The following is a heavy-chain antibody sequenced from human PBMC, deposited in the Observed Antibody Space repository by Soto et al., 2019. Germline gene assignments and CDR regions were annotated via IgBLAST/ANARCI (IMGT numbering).Heavy chain of an antibody. Sequence: GASVKVSCKASGYTFTGYYMHWVRQAPGQGLEWMGWINPNSGGTNYAQKFQGWVTMTRDTSISTAYMELSRLRSDDTAVYYCARDPGYCSGGSCYELFYWGQGTLVTVSS. CDR3: ARDPGYCSGGSCYELFY. J-gene: IGHJ4*02. CDR2: INPNSGGT. V-gene: IGHV1-2*04. D-gene: IGHD2-15*01. CDR1: GYTFTGYY.